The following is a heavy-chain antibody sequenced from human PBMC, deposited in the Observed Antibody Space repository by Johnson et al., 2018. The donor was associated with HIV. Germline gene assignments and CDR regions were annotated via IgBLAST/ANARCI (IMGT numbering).Heavy chain of an antibody. CDR1: GFTFSSYW. D-gene: IGHD3-10*01. Sequence: VLLVESGGGLVQPGGSLRLSCAASGFTFSSYWMSWVRQAPGKGLEWVANIKQDGSEKYYVDSVKGRFTISRDNAKNSLYLQMNSLRAEDTAVYYCASALGRELDAFDIWGQGTMVTVSS. CDR3: ASALGRELDAFDI. J-gene: IGHJ3*02. V-gene: IGHV3-7*05. CDR2: IKQDGSEK.